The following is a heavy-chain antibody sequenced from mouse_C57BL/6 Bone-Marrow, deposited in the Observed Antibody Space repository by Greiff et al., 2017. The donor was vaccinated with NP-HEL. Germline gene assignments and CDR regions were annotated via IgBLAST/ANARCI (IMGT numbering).Heavy chain of an antibody. Sequence: QVQLQQSGAELARPGASVKLSCKASGYTFTSYGISWVKQRTGQGLEWIGEIYPRSGNTYYNEKFKGKATLTADKSSSTAYMELRSLTSEDTAVYVCARSRYYYAMDYWGQGTLVTVSA. D-gene: IGHD1-1*02. J-gene: IGHJ3*01. V-gene: IGHV1-81*01. CDR3: ARSRYYYAMDY. CDR1: GYTFTSYG. CDR2: IYPRSGNT.